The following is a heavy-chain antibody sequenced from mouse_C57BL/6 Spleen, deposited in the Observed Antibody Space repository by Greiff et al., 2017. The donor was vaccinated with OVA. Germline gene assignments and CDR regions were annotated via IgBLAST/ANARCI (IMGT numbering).Heavy chain of an antibody. CDR2: FYPGSGSI. J-gene: IGHJ4*01. Sequence: VQLQQSGAELVKPGASVKLSCKASGYTFTEYTIHWVKQRSGQGLEWIGWFYPGSGSIKYNEKFKDKATLTADKSSSTVYMERSRLTSEDSAVYFCARHEVGGLRPYYAMDYWGQGTSVTVSS. V-gene: IGHV1-62-2*01. CDR3: ARHEVGGLRPYYAMDY. D-gene: IGHD2-2*01. CDR1: GYTFTEYT.